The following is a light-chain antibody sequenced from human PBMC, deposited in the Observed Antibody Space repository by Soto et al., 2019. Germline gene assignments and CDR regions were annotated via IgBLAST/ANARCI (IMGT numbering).Light chain of an antibody. CDR3: AAWDDSLNGWV. V-gene: IGLV2-11*01. CDR2: SNN. J-gene: IGLJ3*02. Sequence: QSALTQPRSVSGSPGHSVTISCTGTSSDVGGYSYVSWYQQHPGKAPKLLIYSNNQRPSGVPDRFSGSKSGTSASLAISGLQSEDEADYYCAAWDDSLNGWVFGGGTKLTVL. CDR1: SSDVGGYSY.